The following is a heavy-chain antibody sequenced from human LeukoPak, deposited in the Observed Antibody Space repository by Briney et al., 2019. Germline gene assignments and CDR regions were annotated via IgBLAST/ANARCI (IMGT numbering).Heavy chain of an antibody. V-gene: IGHV3-30-3*01. D-gene: IGHD6-13*01. J-gene: IGHJ5*02. CDR2: ISYDGSNK. CDR1: GFTFSSYA. CDR3: ARDPGQIAAAGTPNWFDP. Sequence: GGSLRLSCAASGFTFSSYAMHWVRQAPGKGLEWVAVISYDGSNKYYADSVKGRFTISRDNSKNTLYLQMNSLRAEDTAVYYCARDPGQIAAAGTPNWFDPWGQGTLVTVSS.